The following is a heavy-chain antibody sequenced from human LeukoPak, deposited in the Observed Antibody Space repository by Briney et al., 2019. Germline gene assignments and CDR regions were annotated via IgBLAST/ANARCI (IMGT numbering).Heavy chain of an antibody. CDR3: ARGSVPGTRRWFDP. D-gene: IGHD6-19*01. J-gene: IGHJ5*02. CDR2: IYTSGST. V-gene: IGHV4-4*07. CDR1: GGSISSYY. Sequence: PSETLSLTCTVSGGSISSYYWSWIRQPAGKGLEWVGRIYTSGSTNYNPSLKSRVTMSVDTSKNQFSLKLSSVTAADTAVYYCARGSVPGTRRWFDPWGQGTLVTVSS.